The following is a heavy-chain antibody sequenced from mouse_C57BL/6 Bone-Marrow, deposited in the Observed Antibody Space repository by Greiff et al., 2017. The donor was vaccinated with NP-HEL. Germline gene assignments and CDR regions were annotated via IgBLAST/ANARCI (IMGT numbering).Heavy chain of an antibody. Sequence: VQLQQSGAELARPGASVKMSCKASGYTFTSYTMHWVKQRPGQGLEWIGYINPSSGYTKYNQKFKDKATLTADKSSSTAYMQLSSLTSEDSAVYYSANYYGSSYPHWYFDVWGTGTTVTVSS. CDR3: ANYYGSSYPHWYFDV. CDR2: INPSSGYT. V-gene: IGHV1-4*01. CDR1: GYTFTSYT. D-gene: IGHD1-1*01. J-gene: IGHJ1*03.